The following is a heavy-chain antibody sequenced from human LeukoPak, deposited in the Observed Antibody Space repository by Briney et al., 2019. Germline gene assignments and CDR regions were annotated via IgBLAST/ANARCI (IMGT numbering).Heavy chain of an antibody. CDR2: INHSGST. Sequence: PSETLSLTCAVYGGSFSGYYWSWIRQPPGKGLEWIGEINHSGSTNYNPSLKSRVTISVDTSKNQFSLKLSSVTAADTAVYYCARGCCSGDSCYSWFDPWGQGTLVTVSS. V-gene: IGHV4-34*01. D-gene: IGHD2-15*01. CDR3: ARGCCSGDSCYSWFDP. CDR1: GGSFSGYY. J-gene: IGHJ5*02.